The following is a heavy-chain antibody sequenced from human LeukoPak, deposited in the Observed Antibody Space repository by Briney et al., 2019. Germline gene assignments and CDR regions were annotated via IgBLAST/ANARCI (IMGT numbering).Heavy chain of an antibody. D-gene: IGHD5-18*01. J-gene: IGHJ6*02. CDR3: AKHLRATNTYVFYGLDI. Sequence: PGGSLRLSCEVSGFSFEDYGMHWVRQAPGKGLEWVSSINYNGDKTDYADSVKGRFTVSRDNAKKSLYLQMSSLRPEDTALYYCAKHLRATNTYVFYGLDIWGPGTTVTVSS. V-gene: IGHV3-9*01. CDR2: INYNGDKT. CDR1: GFSFEDYG.